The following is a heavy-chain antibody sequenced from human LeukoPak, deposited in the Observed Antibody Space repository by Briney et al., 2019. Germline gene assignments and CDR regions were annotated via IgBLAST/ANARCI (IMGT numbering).Heavy chain of an antibody. CDR2: VSSPSSYI. CDR1: GFTFSSY. J-gene: IGHJ4*02. V-gene: IGHV3-21*01. CDR3: ARGQSRYFDWYLGFFDY. D-gene: IGHD3-9*01. Sequence: PGRSLRLSCAASGFTFSSYMNWVRQAPGKGLEWVSSVSSPSSYIYYADSEKGRFTISSNNAKNSLYLQMNSLRADDTAVYYCARGQSRYFDWYLGFFDYWGQGTLVTVSS.